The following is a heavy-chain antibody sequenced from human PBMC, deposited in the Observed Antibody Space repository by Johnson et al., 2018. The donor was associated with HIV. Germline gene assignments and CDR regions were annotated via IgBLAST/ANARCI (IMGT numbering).Heavy chain of an antibody. CDR2: IRYDGSNK. V-gene: IGHV3-30*02. CDR1: GFTFSSYG. CDR3: AKDRGSALAQLPIFPSAFDI. D-gene: IGHD6-6*01. J-gene: IGHJ3*02. Sequence: QVQLVESGGGLIQPGGSLRLSCAASGFTFSSYGMHWVRQAQGKGLEWVAFIRYDGSNKYYADSVKGRFTISRDNSKNTLYLQMNSLRAEDTAVYYCAKDRGSALAQLPIFPSAFDIWGQGTMVTVSS.